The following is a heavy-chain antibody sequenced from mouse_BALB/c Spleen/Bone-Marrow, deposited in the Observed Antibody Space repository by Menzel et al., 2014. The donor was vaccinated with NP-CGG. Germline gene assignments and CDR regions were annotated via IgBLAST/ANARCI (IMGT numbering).Heavy chain of an antibody. Sequence: VQLKESGPDLVKPSQSLLLTCTVTGYSITSFFSWPWIPQFPGNRLEWMGYINYSGSTNYNPSLKSRISITRDTSKNQFFLQLNPVTTEDTATYYCARSDYYDWAYWGQGTLVTVSA. J-gene: IGHJ3*01. V-gene: IGHV3-1*02. CDR1: GYSITSFFS. CDR2: INYSGST. CDR3: ARSDYYDWAY. D-gene: IGHD2-4*01.